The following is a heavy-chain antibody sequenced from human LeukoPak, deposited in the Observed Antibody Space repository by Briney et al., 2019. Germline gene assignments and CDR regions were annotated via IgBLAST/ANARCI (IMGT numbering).Heavy chain of an antibody. V-gene: IGHV3-21*01. CDR2: ISSSSYI. CDR1: GFTFSSYA. Sequence: GGSLRLSCAASGFTFSSYAMNWVRQAPGKGLEWVSSISSSSYIYYADSVKGRFTISRDNAKNSLYLQMNSLRAEDTAVYYCARASYYDFWSGYYLNFYYYYGMDVWGPGTTVTVSS. D-gene: IGHD3-3*01. CDR3: ARASYYDFWSGYYLNFYYYYGMDV. J-gene: IGHJ6*02.